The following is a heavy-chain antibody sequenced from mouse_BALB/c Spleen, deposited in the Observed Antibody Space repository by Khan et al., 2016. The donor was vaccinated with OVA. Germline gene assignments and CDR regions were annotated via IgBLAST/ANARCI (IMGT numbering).Heavy chain of an antibody. J-gene: IGHJ2*01. CDR2: ISYNDST. CDR1: GYSITSDYA. Sequence: EVQLQESGPGLVKPSQSLSLTCTVTGYSITSDYAWNWIRQFPGNKLEWMGYISYNDSTSSHPSPNSRISITRDTSKTQFFLQLNSVTTEDTATHYCARSIMANWGQGTTLTVSS. V-gene: IGHV3-2*02. CDR3: ARSIMAN.